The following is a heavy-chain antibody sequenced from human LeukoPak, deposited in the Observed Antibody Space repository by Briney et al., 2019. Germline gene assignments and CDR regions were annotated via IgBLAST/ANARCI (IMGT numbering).Heavy chain of an antibody. CDR2: TSSSSTYI. CDR3: AGDVLNAIDI. J-gene: IGHJ3*02. Sequence: PRGSLRLSCAASGFTFSSSTMNWVSQSPGNGLQWVSSTSSSSTYIYYADSVTGRFIISRDNAKNSLYLQMNSLSAEDTAVFYCAGDVLNAIDIWGQGTMVTVSS. D-gene: IGHD3-10*02. V-gene: IGHV3-21*01. CDR1: GFTFSSST.